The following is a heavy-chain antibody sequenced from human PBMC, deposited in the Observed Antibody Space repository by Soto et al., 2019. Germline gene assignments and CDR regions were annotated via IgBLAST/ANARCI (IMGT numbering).Heavy chain of an antibody. CDR2: ISYDGSNK. J-gene: IGHJ6*02. CDR3: ARGPEVLAYSGMDG. CDR1: GFTFSSYA. V-gene: IGHV3-30-3*01. D-gene: IGHD1-20*01. Sequence: QVQLVESGGGVVQPGRSLRLSCAASGFTFSSYAMHWVRQAPGKGLEWVAVISYDGSNKYYADSVKGRFTIYRDNSKNTLNLQLNSRRAEDTAVYYCARGPEVLAYSGMDGWGRGTKVTVSS.